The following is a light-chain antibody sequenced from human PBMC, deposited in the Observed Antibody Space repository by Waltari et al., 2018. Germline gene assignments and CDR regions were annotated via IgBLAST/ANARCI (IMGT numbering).Light chain of an antibody. Sequence: EIVFTQSPGTLSLSAGERATLPCRASQSVSRTLAWYQQKPGQAPRLLIYGTSTRATGIPESFSGGGSGTDFSLTISRLEPEDFAVYYCQHYVRLPVTFGQGTKVEIK. CDR1: QSVSRT. CDR2: GTS. CDR3: QHYVRLPVT. V-gene: IGKV3-20*01. J-gene: IGKJ1*01.